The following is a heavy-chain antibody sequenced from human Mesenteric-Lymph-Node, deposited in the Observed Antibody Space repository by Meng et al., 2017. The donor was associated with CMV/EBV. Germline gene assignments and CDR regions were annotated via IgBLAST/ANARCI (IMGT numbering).Heavy chain of an antibody. CDR2: ISGSGTNT. CDR3: ARGTTGTSFYFYGMDI. CDR1: GFTFSSYV. D-gene: IGHD1-1*01. V-gene: IGHV3-23*01. Sequence: GESLKISCAASGFTFSSYVMNWVRQAPGTGPEWVSAISGSGTNTYYADSVRGRFTISRDNSINTLYLQMNSLRAEDTAVYFCARGTTGTSFYFYGMDIWGQGTTVTVSS. J-gene: IGHJ6*02.